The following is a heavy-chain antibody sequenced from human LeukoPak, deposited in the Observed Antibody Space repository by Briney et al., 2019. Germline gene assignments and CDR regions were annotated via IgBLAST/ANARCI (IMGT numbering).Heavy chain of an antibody. J-gene: IGHJ5*02. CDR3: ARGRYYDFWSGFSEGNWFDP. Sequence: ASVKVSCKASGYTSTSYDINWVRQATGQGLEWMGWMNPNSGNTGYAQKFQGRVTMTRNTSISTAYMELSSLRSEDTAVYYCARGRYYDFWSGFSEGNWFDPWGQGTLVTVSS. CDR2: MNPNSGNT. V-gene: IGHV1-8*01. CDR1: GYTSTSYD. D-gene: IGHD3-3*01.